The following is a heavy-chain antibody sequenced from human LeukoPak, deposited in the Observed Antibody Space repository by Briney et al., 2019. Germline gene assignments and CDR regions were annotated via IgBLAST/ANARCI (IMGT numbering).Heavy chain of an antibody. CDR1: SDSISSSSYL. D-gene: IGHD3-10*01. J-gene: IGHJ4*02. Sequence: SETLSLTRSVSSDSISSSSYLWVWVRQPPGKGLEWIGDIYSNGHISYNPSLKSRAAISVDTSKNQFSLNLSSVTAADTALYYCARRHYGSGNIDSWGQGTLVTVSS. V-gene: IGHV4-39*01. CDR2: IYSNGHI. CDR3: ARRHYGSGNIDS.